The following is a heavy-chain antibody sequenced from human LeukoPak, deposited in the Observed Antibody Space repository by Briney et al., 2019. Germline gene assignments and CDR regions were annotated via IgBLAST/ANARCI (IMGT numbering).Heavy chain of an antibody. CDR3: ARYDIVATNWFDP. D-gene: IGHD5-12*01. V-gene: IGHV4-34*01. CDR2: ITHSGST. CDR1: GGSFSGYY. Sequence: SETLSLTCAVYGGSFSGYYWSWIRQPPGKGLEWIGEITHSGSTNYNPSLKSRVTISVDTSKNQFSLKLSSVAAADTAVYYCARYDIVATNWFDPWGQGTLVTVFS. J-gene: IGHJ5*02.